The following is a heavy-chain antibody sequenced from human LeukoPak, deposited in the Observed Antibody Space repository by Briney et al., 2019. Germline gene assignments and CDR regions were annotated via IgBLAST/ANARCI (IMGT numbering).Heavy chain of an antibody. Sequence: GGSLRLSCAASGFTVSSNYMSWVRQAPGKGLEWVSVIYSGGSTYYADSVKGRFTISRDNSKNTLYLQMNSLRAEDTAVYYCARDYSSSFWSGYQNYGMDVWGQGTMVTVSS. J-gene: IGHJ6*02. D-gene: IGHD3-3*01. V-gene: IGHV3-66*01. CDR1: GFTVSSNY. CDR3: ARDYSSSFWSGYQNYGMDV. CDR2: IYSGGST.